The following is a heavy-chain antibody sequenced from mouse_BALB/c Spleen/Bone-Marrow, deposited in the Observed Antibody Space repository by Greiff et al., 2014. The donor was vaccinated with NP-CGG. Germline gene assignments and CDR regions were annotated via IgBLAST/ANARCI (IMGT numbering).Heavy chain of an antibody. V-gene: IGHV1S34*01. CDR3: ARGDYGDWYFDV. CDR1: GYSFTGYY. CDR2: ISCYNGAT. D-gene: IGHD2-4*01. Sequence: LVKTGASVKISCKASGYSFTGYYMHWVEQSHGKSLEWIGYISCYNGATSYNQKFKGKATFTVDTSSSTAYMQFNSLTSEDSAVYYCARGDYGDWYFDVWGAGTTVNVST. J-gene: IGHJ1*01.